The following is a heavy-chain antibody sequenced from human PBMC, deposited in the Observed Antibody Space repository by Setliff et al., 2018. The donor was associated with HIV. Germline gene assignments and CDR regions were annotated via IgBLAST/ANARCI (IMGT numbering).Heavy chain of an antibody. CDR3: ARTVNDYGDYYFDY. CDR1: GYTFTSYA. J-gene: IGHJ4*02. Sequence: ASVKVSCKASGYTFTSYAMHWVRQAPGQRLEWMGWINAGTGNTKYSRNFQGRVTFSRDTSASTAYMELSSLRSEDTAVYYCARTVNDYGDYYFDYWGQGTLVTVSS. CDR2: INAGTGNT. V-gene: IGHV1-3*01. D-gene: IGHD4-17*01.